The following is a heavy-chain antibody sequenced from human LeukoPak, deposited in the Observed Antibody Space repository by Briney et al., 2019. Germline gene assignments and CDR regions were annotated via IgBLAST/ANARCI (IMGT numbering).Heavy chain of an antibody. CDR3: ARFTTTPGGYTYGRGVFDY. CDR1: GGSISGGNYY. CDR2: VYSSESA. D-gene: IGHD5-18*01. V-gene: IGHV4-61*02. Sequence: PSETLSLTCTVSGGSISGGNYYWSWIRQPAGKGLEWIGRVYSSESANYNPSLKSRVTISIDTSKNQFSLRLTSVTAADTAVYYCARFTTTPGGYTYGRGVFDYWGQGTPVIVSS. J-gene: IGHJ4*02.